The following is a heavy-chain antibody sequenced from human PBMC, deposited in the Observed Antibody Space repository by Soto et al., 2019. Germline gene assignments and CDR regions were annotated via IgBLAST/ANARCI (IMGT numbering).Heavy chain of an antibody. CDR2: IYYSGST. V-gene: IGHV4-61*01. D-gene: IGHD3-16*02. J-gene: IGHJ4*02. CDR1: GGSVSSGSYY. CDR3: ARGAEKSDYDYVWGSYRYRYFDY. Sequence: QVQLQESGPGLVKPSETLSLTCTVSGGSVSSGSYYWSWIRQPPGKGLEWIGYIYYSGSTNYNPSLKSRVTISVDTSKNQFSLKLGSVTAADTAVYYCARGAEKSDYDYVWGSYRYRYFDYWGQGTLVTVSS.